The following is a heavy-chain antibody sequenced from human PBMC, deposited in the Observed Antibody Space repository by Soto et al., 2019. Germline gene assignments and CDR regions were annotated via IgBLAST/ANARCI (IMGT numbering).Heavy chain of an antibody. Sequence: ASVKVSCKASGYTFTSYAMHWVRQAPGQRLEWMGWINAGNGNTKYSQKFQGRVTITRDTSASTAYMELSSLRSEDTAVSYCARLMLSVVNAPPRGCYFGMDGWGQGNTVTVYS. CDR3: ARLMLSVVNAPPRGCYFGMDG. V-gene: IGHV1-3*01. J-gene: IGHJ6*02. CDR2: INAGNGNT. D-gene: IGHD2-21*01. CDR1: GYTFTSYA.